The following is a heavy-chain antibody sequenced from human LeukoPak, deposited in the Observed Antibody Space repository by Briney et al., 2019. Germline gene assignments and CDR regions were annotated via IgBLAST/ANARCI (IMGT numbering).Heavy chain of an antibody. CDR2: IYYSGST. V-gene: IGHV4-59*12. D-gene: IGHD4-23*01. Sequence: SETLSLTCTVSNGSISSYYWSWIRQPPGKGLEWIGYIYYSGSTNYNPSLRSRVTISVDTSKNQLSLKLSSVTAADTAVYYCARSNYGGNAALDYWGQGTLVAVSS. CDR3: ARSNYGGNAALDY. CDR1: NGSISSYY. J-gene: IGHJ4*02.